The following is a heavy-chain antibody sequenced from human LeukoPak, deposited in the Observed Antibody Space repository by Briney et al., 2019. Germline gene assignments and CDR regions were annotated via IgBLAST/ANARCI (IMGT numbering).Heavy chain of an antibody. CDR3: ASATYYYDSSGYAPRSQGYLQH. Sequence: SETLSLTCTVSGGSISSSSYYWGWIRQPPGKGLEWIGSIYYSGSTYYNPSLKSRVTISVDTSKNQFSLKLSSVTAAETAVYYCASATYYYDSSGYAPRSQGYLQHWGQGTLVTVSS. CDR2: IYYSGST. CDR1: GGSISSSSYY. V-gene: IGHV4-39*01. D-gene: IGHD3-22*01. J-gene: IGHJ1*01.